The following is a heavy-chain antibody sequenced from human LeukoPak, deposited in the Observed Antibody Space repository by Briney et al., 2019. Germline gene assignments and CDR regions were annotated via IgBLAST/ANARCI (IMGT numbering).Heavy chain of an antibody. CDR2: IYYSGST. J-gene: IGHJ4*02. Sequence: PSETLSLTCTVSAGAISSSNYYWSWIRQPPGKGLEWIGFIYYSGSTNYNPSLKSRVTISVDTSKNQFSLKVSSVTAADTAVYYCARRRSVENWGQGTLVTVSS. CDR3: ARRRSVEN. V-gene: IGHV4-61*01. CDR1: AGAISSSNYY.